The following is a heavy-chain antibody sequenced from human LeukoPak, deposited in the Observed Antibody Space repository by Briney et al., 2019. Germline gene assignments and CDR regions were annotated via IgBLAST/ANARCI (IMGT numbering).Heavy chain of an antibody. CDR1: GFTVSSNY. V-gene: IGHV3-23*01. D-gene: IGHD6-13*01. J-gene: IGHJ4*02. Sequence: GGSLRLSCAASGFTVSSNYMSWVRQAPGKGLEWVSVISGSGGSTYYADSVKGRFTISRDNSKNTLYLQMNSLRAEDTAVYYCAKAAAAAGPLGYWGQGTLVTVSS. CDR2: ISGSGGST. CDR3: AKAAAAAGPLGY.